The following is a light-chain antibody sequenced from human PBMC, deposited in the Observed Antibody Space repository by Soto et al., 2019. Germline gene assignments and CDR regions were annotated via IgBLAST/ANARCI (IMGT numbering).Light chain of an antibody. J-gene: IGKJ1*01. V-gene: IGKV1-5*01. CDR3: QQYNSYSPSWT. Sequence: DIQITQSPSALSASVGDRVTITCRGSQSISSWLAWYQQKPGKAPKLLIYDASSLESGVPSRFSGSGSGTEFTLTISSLQPDDFATYYCQQYNSYSPSWTFGQGTKVDI. CDR2: DAS. CDR1: QSISSW.